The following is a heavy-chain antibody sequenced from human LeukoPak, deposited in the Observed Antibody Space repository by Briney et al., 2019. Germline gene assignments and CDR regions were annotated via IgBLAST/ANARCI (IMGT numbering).Heavy chain of an antibody. J-gene: IGHJ6*04. V-gene: IGHV3-48*03. Sequence: GGPLRLLCAACGFTYSSYEVNWVRQPPGKGLEGVSYISSSSSTIYYAYSVKGRFTISRDNSKNTLYLQMNSLRAEDTAVYYCAELGITMIGGVWGKGTTVTISS. CDR1: GFTYSSYE. CDR3: AELGITMIGGV. D-gene: IGHD3-10*02. CDR2: ISSSSSTI.